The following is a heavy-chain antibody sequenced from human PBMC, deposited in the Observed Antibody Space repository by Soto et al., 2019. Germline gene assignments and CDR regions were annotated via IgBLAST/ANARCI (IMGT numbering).Heavy chain of an antibody. CDR2: IYYSGST. D-gene: IGHD3-10*01. CDR3: ARDMAYGSGRPIDY. J-gene: IGHJ4*02. Sequence: SETLSLTCTVSGGSISSGGYYWSWIRQHPGKGLEWIGYIYYSGSTYYNPSLKSRVTISVDTSKNQFSLKLRFVTAADTAVYYCARDMAYGSGRPIDYWGQGTLVTVSS. V-gene: IGHV4-31*03. CDR1: GGSISSGGYY.